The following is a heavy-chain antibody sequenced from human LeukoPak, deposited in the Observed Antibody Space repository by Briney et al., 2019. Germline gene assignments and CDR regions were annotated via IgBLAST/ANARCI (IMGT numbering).Heavy chain of an antibody. Sequence: GGSLRLSCAASGFTFSSYAMSWVRQAPGKGLEWVSAISGSGGSTYYADSVKGRFTISRDNSKNTLYLQMNSLRAEDTAVYYCAKDLPQTLAATPYYDYGMDVWGQGTTVTVSS. CDR1: GFTFSSYA. CDR3: AKDLPQTLAATPYYDYGMDV. V-gene: IGHV3-23*01. CDR2: ISGSGGST. D-gene: IGHD2-15*01. J-gene: IGHJ6*02.